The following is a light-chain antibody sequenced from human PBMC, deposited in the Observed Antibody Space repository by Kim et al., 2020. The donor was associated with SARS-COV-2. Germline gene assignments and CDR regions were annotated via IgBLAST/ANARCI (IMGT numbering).Light chain of an antibody. J-gene: IGLJ3*02. CDR2: GKN. CDR1: SLRSYY. Sequence: SSELTQDPAVSVALGQTVRITCQGDSLRSYYASRYQQKPGQAPVLVIYGKNNRPSGIPDRFSGSSSGNTASLTNTGAQAEDEADYYCNSRDSSGNHWVFGGGTQLTVL. CDR3: NSRDSSGNHWV. V-gene: IGLV3-19*01.